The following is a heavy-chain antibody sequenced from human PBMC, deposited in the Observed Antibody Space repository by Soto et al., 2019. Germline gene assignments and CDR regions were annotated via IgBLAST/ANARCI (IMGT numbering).Heavy chain of an antibody. J-gene: IGHJ4*02. D-gene: IGHD3-16*02. CDR1: GGSISSGDYY. CDR2: IYYSGST. CDR3: ARVLIRMITFGGVIVIARASTFDY. Sequence: SETLSLTCTVSGGSISSGDYYWSWIRQPPGKGLEWIGYIYYSGSTYYNPSLKSRVTISVDTSKNQFSLKLSSVTAADTAVYYCARVLIRMITFGGVIVIARASTFDYWGQGTLVTVSS. V-gene: IGHV4-30-4*01.